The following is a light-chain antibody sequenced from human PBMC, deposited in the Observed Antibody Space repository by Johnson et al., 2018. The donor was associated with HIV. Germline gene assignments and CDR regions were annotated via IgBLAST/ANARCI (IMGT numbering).Light chain of an antibody. J-gene: IGLJ1*01. Sequence: QSVLTQPPSVYAAPGQKVTISCYGSSSNIGNNYVSWYQQLPETAPKLLIYDNNKRPSGIPDRFSGSKSGTSATLGITGLQTGDEADYYCGTWDSSLSAPYVFGTVTKVTVL. V-gene: IGLV1-51*01. CDR3: GTWDSSLSAPYV. CDR1: SSNIGNNY. CDR2: DNN.